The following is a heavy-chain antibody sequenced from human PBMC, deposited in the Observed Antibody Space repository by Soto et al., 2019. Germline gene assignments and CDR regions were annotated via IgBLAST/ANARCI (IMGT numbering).Heavy chain of an antibody. J-gene: IGHJ4*02. CDR2: ISDSGATT. Sequence: GDLRPSCAASGFPFGENAMSWVRQAPGKGLEWVSGISDSGATTYYADSVRGRFTISRDNSKNTLYLQMKSLRAEDSASYYCAKADTSSGSLDYWGQGALVTVSS. CDR1: GFPFGENA. CDR3: AKADTSSGSLDY. V-gene: IGHV3-23*01. D-gene: IGHD6-19*01.